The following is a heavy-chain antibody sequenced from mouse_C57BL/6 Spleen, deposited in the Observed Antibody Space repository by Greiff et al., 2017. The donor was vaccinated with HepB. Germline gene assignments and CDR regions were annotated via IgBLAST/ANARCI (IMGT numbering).Heavy chain of an antibody. V-gene: IGHV1-15*01. D-gene: IGHD1-1*01. CDR1: GYTFTDYE. Sequence: VQLQQSGAELVRPGASVTLSCKASGYTFTDYEMHWVKQTPVHGLEWIGAIDPETGGTAYKQKFKGKAILTADKSSSTAYMELRSLTSEDSAVYYCTRCDTTVVPFAYWGQGTLVTGSA. CDR3: TRCDTTVVPFAY. J-gene: IGHJ3*01. CDR2: IDPETGGT.